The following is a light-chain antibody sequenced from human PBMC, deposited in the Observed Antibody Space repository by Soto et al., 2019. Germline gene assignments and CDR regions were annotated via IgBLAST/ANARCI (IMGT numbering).Light chain of an antibody. J-gene: IGLJ3*02. CDR1: SFDVGIYNL. CDR2: EGS. CDR3: CSYAGSGTPIWV. Sequence: QSALTQPASVSGSPGQSITISCIGGSFDVGIYNLVSWYQNRPGNAPKLLIYEGSRRPSGVSHRFSASKSGNTASLTISGLQAEDEADYYCCSYAGSGTPIWVFGGGTQLTVL. V-gene: IGLV2-23*01.